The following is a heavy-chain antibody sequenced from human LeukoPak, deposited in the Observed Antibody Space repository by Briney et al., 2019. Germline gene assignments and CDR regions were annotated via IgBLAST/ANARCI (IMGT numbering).Heavy chain of an antibody. CDR1: GFTFSSYN. D-gene: IGHD3-22*01. CDR2: ISSSSSYI. CDR3: AVASSGYYLDAFDI. Sequence: NPGGSLRLSCAASGFTFSSYNMNWVRQAPGKGLEWVSSISSSSSYIYYADSVKGRFTISRDNAKNSLYLQMNSLRAEDTAVYYCAVASSGYYLDAFDIWGQGTMVTVSS. J-gene: IGHJ3*02. V-gene: IGHV3-21*01.